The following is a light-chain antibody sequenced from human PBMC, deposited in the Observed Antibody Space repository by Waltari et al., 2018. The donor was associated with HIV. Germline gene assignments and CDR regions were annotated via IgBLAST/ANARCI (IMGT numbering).Light chain of an antibody. V-gene: IGLV1-47*01. Sequence: QSVVTQPPSASGTPGQRVTISCSGSSSNIGSNYVFWYQQLPGTAPRCLIYRDNQRPSGVPDRFSGSKSGTSASLAISGLRSEDEGDYFCATWDDSLSGVVFGGGTKLNVL. J-gene: IGLJ2*01. CDR1: SSNIGSNY. CDR3: ATWDDSLSGVV. CDR2: RDN.